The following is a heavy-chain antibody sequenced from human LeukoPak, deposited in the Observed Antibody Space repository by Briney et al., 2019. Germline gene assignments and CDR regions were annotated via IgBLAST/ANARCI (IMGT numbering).Heavy chain of an antibody. V-gene: IGHV3-21*01. J-gene: IGHJ3*02. D-gene: IGHD3-10*02. CDR1: GFTFSSYA. CDR2: ISSSSSYI. Sequence: GGSLGLSCAASGFTFSSYAMSWVRQAPGKGLEWVSSISSSSSYIYYADSVKGRFTISRDNAKNSLYPQMNSLRAEDTAVYYCARGLYGEDAFDIWGQGTMVTVSS. CDR3: ARGLYGEDAFDI.